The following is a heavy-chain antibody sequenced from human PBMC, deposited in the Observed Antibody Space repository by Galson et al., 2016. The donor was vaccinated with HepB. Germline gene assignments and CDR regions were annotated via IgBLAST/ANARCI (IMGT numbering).Heavy chain of an antibody. Sequence: SLRLSCAGSGFTFSSYGMTWVRQAPGKGLEDVSSISMSGGSRDYAESVKGRFTISRDNSRSTLFLQMNSLRVEDTGVHYCVRGSTAPDVWGKGTTVTVSS. V-gene: IGHV3-23*01. D-gene: IGHD3-16*01. CDR2: ISMSGGSR. CDR3: VRGSTAPDV. J-gene: IGHJ6*04. CDR1: GFTFSSYG.